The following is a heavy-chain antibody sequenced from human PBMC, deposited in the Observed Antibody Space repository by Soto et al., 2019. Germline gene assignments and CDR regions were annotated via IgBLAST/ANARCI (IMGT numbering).Heavy chain of an antibody. Sequence: PGWSLRLSCTASEFTFDDYAMHWVRQAPGRGLEWVSGITWNSGNIAYADSVKGRFTIARDDDNNSLYLQMNSLRPEDTALYYCVKDYYDDVHRVLSTAEYFFDYWGHGTLVTVS. D-gene: IGHD3-22*01. J-gene: IGHJ4*01. CDR3: VKDYYDDVHRVLSTAEYFFDY. CDR1: EFTFDDYA. V-gene: IGHV3-9*01. CDR2: ITWNSGNI.